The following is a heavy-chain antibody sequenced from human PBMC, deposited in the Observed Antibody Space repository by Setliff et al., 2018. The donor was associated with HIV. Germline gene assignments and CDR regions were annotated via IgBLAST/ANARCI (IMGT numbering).Heavy chain of an antibody. Sequence: SETLSLTCTVSGGSISEYYWSWIRQPPGKGLEWIGYIDYSGSTNCNASLKSRLTMSIDTSKSQFSLKLSSVTAADTAVYYCARQPRWLQFPRYFDYWGQGTLGTVSS. CDR2: IDYSGST. V-gene: IGHV4-59*08. CDR3: ARQPRWLQFPRYFDY. D-gene: IGHD5-12*01. CDR1: GGSISEYY. J-gene: IGHJ4*02.